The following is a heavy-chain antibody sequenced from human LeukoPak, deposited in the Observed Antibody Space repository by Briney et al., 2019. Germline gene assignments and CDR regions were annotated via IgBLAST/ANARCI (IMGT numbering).Heavy chain of an antibody. CDR2: ISSSSSTI. CDR1: GFTFSGYS. J-gene: IGHJ6*02. Sequence: PGGSLRLSCAASGFTFSGYSMNWVRPAPGKGLEWVSYISSSSSTIYYADSVKGRFTISRDNAKNSLYLQMNSLRAEDTAVYYCARDSVYCSSTSCYGYYYGMDVWGQGTTVTVSS. V-gene: IGHV3-48*01. CDR3: ARDSVYCSSTSCYGYYYGMDV. D-gene: IGHD2-2*01.